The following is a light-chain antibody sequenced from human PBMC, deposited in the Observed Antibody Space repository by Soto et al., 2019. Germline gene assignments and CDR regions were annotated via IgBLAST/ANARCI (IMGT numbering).Light chain of an antibody. V-gene: IGLV2-23*02. CDR1: SSDVGSYNL. CDR3: CSYAGSSTWV. Sequence: QSALTQPASVSGSPGQSITISCTGTSSDVGSYNLVSWYQQHPGKAPKLMIYEVSKRPSGFSNRFSGSKSGNTASLTIPGLQAEDEADYYCCSYAGSSTWVFGGGTKLTVL. CDR2: EVS. J-gene: IGLJ3*02.